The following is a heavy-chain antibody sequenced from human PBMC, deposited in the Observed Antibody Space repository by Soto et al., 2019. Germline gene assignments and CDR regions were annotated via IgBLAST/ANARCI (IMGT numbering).Heavy chain of an antibody. J-gene: IGHJ3*02. CDR1: GGTFSSYA. Sequence: GASVKVSCKASGGTFSSYAISWVRQAPGQGLERMGGIIPIFGTANYAQKFQGRVTITADKSTSTAYMELSSLRSEDTAVYYCARTQRESSGWQDAFDIWGQGTMVTVSS. V-gene: IGHV1-69*06. CDR3: ARTQRESSGWQDAFDI. CDR2: IIPIFGTA. D-gene: IGHD6-19*01.